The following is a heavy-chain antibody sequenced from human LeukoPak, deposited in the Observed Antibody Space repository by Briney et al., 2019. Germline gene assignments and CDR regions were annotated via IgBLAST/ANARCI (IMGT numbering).Heavy chain of an antibody. CDR3: ARDYSSGWYDFDY. CDR1: GFTFNTYA. V-gene: IGHV3-23*01. D-gene: IGHD6-19*01. CDR2: FNGGGGST. Sequence: GGSLRLSCAASGFTFNTYAMSWVRQAPGKGLEWVSTFNGGGGSTYYADSVKGRFTISRDNAKNSLYLQMNSLRAEDTAVYYCARDYSSGWYDFDYWGQGTLVTVSS. J-gene: IGHJ4*02.